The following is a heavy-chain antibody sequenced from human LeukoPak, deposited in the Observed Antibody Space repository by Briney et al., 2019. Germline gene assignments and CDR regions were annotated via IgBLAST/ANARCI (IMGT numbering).Heavy chain of an antibody. CDR1: GYTFTGYY. CDR2: INPNSGGT. V-gene: IGHV1-2*02. Sequence: GASEKVSCKASGYTFTGYYMHWVRQAPGQGLEWMGWINPNSGGTNYAQKFQGRVTMTRDTSISTAYMELSRLRSDDTAVYYCARGRYCSGGSCYWFDPWGQGTLVTVSS. J-gene: IGHJ5*02. D-gene: IGHD2-15*01. CDR3: ARGRYCSGGSCYWFDP.